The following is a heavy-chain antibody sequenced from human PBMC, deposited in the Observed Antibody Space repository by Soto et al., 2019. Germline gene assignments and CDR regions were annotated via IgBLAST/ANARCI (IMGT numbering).Heavy chain of an antibody. CDR1: GGSISSGGYY. CDR3: ARESIVFDAFDI. D-gene: IGHD2-15*01. Sequence: SETLSLTCTVSGGSISSGGYYWSWIRQHPGKGLEWIGYIYYSGSTYYNPSLKSRVTISVDTSKNQFSLKLSSVTAADTAVYYWARESIVFDAFDIWGQGTMVTVSS. CDR2: IYYSGST. V-gene: IGHV4-31*03. J-gene: IGHJ3*02.